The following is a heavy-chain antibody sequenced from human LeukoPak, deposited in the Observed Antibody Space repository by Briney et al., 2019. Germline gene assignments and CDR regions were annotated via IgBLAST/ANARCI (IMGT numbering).Heavy chain of an antibody. V-gene: IGHV1-3*03. CDR1: GYTFTSYG. D-gene: IGHD2-8*01. CDR2: INAGNGNT. CDR3: ARAFVLSYDFDY. Sequence: ASVKVSCKASGYTFTSYGISWVRQAPGQRLEWMGWINAGNGNTKYSREFQGRVTITRDTSASTAYMELSSLRSEDMAVYYCARAFVLSYDFDYWGQGTLVTVSS. J-gene: IGHJ4*02.